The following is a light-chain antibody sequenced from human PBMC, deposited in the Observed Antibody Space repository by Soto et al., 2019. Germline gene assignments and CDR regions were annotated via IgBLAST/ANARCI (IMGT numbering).Light chain of an antibody. V-gene: IGKV4-1*01. CDR1: QSVLHSSYIKNY. CDR2: WAS. CDR3: QQYYSSPLT. J-gene: IGKJ4*01. Sequence: DIVMTQSPDSLAVSLGERATINCKSSQSVLHSSYIKNYLGWYQQKPGHPPKVLIYWASTRESGVPDRFSGRGSGKYFTLTISALQAEDVAVYYCQQYYSSPLTFGGGTKVEIK.